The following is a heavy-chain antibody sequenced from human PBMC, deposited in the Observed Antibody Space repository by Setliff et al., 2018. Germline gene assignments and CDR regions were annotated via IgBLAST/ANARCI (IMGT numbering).Heavy chain of an antibody. V-gene: IGHV4-4*07. D-gene: IGHD1-1*01. J-gene: IGHJ4*02. Sequence: SETLSLTCTVSRGSINSHYWSWIRQPAGKGLEWIGRIFGSGSTNYNPSPKSRVTMSIDTSKNQFFLKVRSVTAADTAVYYCARDRGSNNSPEDFDYWGLGTLVTVSS. CDR3: ARDRGSNNSPEDFDY. CDR1: RGSINSHY. CDR2: IFGSGST.